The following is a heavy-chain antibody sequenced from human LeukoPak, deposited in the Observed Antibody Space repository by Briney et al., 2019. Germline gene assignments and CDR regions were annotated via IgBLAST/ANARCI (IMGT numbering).Heavy chain of an antibody. Sequence: PSETLSLTCAVYGGSFSGYYWSWIRQPPGKGLEWIGEINHSGSTNYNPSLKSRVTISVDTSKNQFSLKLSSVTAADTAVYYCASHRYSYAYYYMDVWGKGTTVTISS. D-gene: IGHD5-18*01. CDR3: ASHRYSYAYYYMDV. CDR2: INHSGST. V-gene: IGHV4-34*01. CDR1: GGSFSGYY. J-gene: IGHJ6*03.